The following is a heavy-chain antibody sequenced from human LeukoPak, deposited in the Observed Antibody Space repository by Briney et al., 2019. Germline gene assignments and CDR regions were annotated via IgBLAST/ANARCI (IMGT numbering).Heavy chain of an antibody. CDR1: GFSISDYY. CDR2: ISRGSGDI. J-gene: IGHJ4*02. CDR3: ARSSWEMALYYFDY. D-gene: IGHD5-24*01. V-gene: IGHV3-11*04. Sequence: GGSLRPSCAASGFSISDYYMGWIRQGPGKGLEWLSYISRGSGDISYADSVKGRFTISRDNAKQSLSLQMNSLRAEDTAVYYCARSSWEMALYYFDYWGQGTLVTVSS.